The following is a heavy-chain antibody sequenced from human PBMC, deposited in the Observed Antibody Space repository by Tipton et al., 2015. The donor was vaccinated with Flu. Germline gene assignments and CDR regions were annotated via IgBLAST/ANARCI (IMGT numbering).Heavy chain of an antibody. J-gene: IGHJ4*02. D-gene: IGHD3-10*02. CDR1: GDSVGSDYY. V-gene: IGHV4-38-2*02. CDR3: ARHTGDSVRGVIDY. CDR2: IYHSGTT. Sequence: TLSLTCTVSGDSVGSDYYWGWIRQSPGKGLEWIGTIYHSGTTYYNPSLKSRLTISVDTSKNQFSLRLSSVTAADTAVYYCARHTGDSVRGVIDYWGQGTLVTVSS.